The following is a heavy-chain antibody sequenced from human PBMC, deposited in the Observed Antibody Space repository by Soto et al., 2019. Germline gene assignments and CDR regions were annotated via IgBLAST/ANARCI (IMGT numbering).Heavy chain of an antibody. CDR2: IWYDGSQK. V-gene: IGHV3-33*01. CDR3: ARPWNDAWFDP. CDR1: GFGFSTYD. Sequence: QVHLVESGGGGVEPGRSLRLSCEGSGFGFSTYDMHWVRQAPGKGLGWVAHIWYDGSQKFYADSVKGRFTISRDNSKNTVYLHMSSLRVEDTAVYYCARPWNDAWFDPGGQGTLVTVSS. J-gene: IGHJ5*02. D-gene: IGHD1-1*01.